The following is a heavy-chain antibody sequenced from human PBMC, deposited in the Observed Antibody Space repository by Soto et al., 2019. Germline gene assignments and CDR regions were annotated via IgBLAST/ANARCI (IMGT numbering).Heavy chain of an antibody. V-gene: IGHV5-51*01. CDR3: ARTAVGAAAGLYYYYGMDV. CDR1: GYSFTSYW. J-gene: IGHJ6*02. CDR2: IYPGDSVT. Sequence: GESLKISCKGSGYSFTSYWIGRVRQMPGKGMEWMEIIYPGDSVTRYCPSFQGQVTISADKSISTAYLQWSSLKASDTAMYYCARTAVGAAAGLYYYYGMDVWGQGTTVTVSS. D-gene: IGHD6-13*01.